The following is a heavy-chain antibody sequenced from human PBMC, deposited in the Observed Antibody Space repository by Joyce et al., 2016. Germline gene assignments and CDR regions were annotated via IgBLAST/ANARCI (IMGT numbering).Heavy chain of an antibody. CDR2: MSTAGGAI. D-gene: IGHD6-19*01. CDR3: ARDPGYTTGWYALDI. J-gene: IGHJ3*02. Sequence: EVQLVESGGGLVHPGGTLRLSCAASGFTFSSYSINWVRQAPGMGLDWVSYMSTAGGAIYYADSVMGRFTISRDNAKNALYLQMNSLRAEDTAVYYCARDPGYTTGWYALDIWGHGTMVTGSS. V-gene: IGHV3-48*01. CDR1: GFTFSSYS.